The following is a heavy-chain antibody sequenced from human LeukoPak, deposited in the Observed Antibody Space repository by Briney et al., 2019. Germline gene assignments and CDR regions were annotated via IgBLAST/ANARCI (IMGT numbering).Heavy chain of an antibody. CDR2: IYYSGST. CDR1: GGSISSYY. V-gene: IGHV4-59*01. D-gene: IGHD3-22*01. Sequence: SETLSLTCTVSGGSISSYYWSWIRQPPGKGLEWIGYIYYSGSTNYNPSLKSRVTISVDTSKNQFSLKLSSVTAADTAVYYCARDGTSGYPIDVFDIWGQGTMVTVSS. J-gene: IGHJ3*02. CDR3: ARDGTSGYPIDVFDI.